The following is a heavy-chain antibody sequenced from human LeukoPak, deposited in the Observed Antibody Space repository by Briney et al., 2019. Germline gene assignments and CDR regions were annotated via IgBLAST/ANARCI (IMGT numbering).Heavy chain of an antibody. CDR2: IYHSGST. J-gene: IGHJ3*02. D-gene: IGHD2-21*02. Sequence: PSETLSLTCAVSGGSISSGGYSWSWIRQPPGKGLEWIGYIYHSGSTYYNPSLKSRVTISVDRSKNQFSLKLSSVTAAVTAVYYCARHKLAYCGGDCYPYAFDIWGQGTMVTVSS. CDR1: GGSISSGGYS. V-gene: IGHV4-30-2*01. CDR3: ARHKLAYCGGDCYPYAFDI.